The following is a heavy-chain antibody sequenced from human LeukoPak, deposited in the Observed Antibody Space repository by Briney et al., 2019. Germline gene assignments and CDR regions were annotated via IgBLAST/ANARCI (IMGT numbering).Heavy chain of an antibody. CDR3: ARVNGRYYDSSGYHNWFDP. J-gene: IGHJ5*02. D-gene: IGHD3-22*01. CDR1: GYTFTSYG. CDR2: ISAYNGNT. Sequence: ASVKVSCKASGYTFTSYGISWVRPAPGQGLEWMGWISAYNGNTNYAQKLQGRVTMTTDTSTSTAYMELRSLRSDDTAVYYCARVNGRYYDSSGYHNWFDPWGQGTLVTVSS. V-gene: IGHV1-18*01.